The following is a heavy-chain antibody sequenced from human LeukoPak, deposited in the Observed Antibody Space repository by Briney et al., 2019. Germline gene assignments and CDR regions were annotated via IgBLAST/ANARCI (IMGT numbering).Heavy chain of an antibody. CDR2: INHAGST. CDR1: GDSSNIYY. J-gene: IGHJ4*01. D-gene: IGHD1-7*01. V-gene: IGHV4-34*01. Sequence: SETLSLTCAVYGDSSNIYYWSWIRQSPGKGLEWIAEINHAGSTDYNPSLKSRVTISVDTSKNQFSLKPASVTAADTAVYYCASGRELELPWQWGHGTLVTVSS. CDR3: ASGRELELPWQ.